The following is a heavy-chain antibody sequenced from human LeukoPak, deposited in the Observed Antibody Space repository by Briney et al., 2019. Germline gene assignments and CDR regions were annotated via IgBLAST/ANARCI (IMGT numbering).Heavy chain of an antibody. CDR1: GFTFDKAW. CDR2: IKSKIHGGTI. Sequence: KPGGSLRLSCAASGFTFDKAWMTWVRQAPGKGLEWVGRIKSKIHGGTIDYAAPVKGRFTISRDDSENTVYLQMNTLRPEDTAVYYCAREESARRIHALHPWGQGTLVTVSA. D-gene: IGHD2-15*01. J-gene: IGHJ5*02. V-gene: IGHV3-15*01. CDR3: AREESARRIHALHP.